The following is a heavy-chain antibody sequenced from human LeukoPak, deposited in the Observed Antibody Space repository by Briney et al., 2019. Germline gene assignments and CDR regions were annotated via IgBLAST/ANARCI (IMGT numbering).Heavy chain of an antibody. CDR2: ISSSSSYI. V-gene: IGHV3-21*01. Sequence: GGSLRLSCAASGFTFSSYSMNWVRQAPGKGLDWVSSISSSSSYIYYADSVKGRFTISRDNAKNSLYLQMNSLRAEDTAVYYCASGTYYDFWSGYHNWFDPWGQGTLVTVYS. J-gene: IGHJ5*02. CDR3: ASGTYYDFWSGYHNWFDP. CDR1: GFTFSSYS. D-gene: IGHD3-3*01.